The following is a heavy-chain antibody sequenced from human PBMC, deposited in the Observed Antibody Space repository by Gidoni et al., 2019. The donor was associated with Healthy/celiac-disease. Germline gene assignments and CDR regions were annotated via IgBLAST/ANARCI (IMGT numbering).Heavy chain of an antibody. CDR1: GGSFSVYY. D-gene: IGHD6-13*01. J-gene: IGHJ4*02. Sequence: QVQLQQWAAGLLKPSETLSITCAVYGGSFSVYYLSWIRQPPGKGLEWIREINHSGIPNSNPSLKRRVTISVDTSKNQFSLKLSSVTTADTAVYYCARCIAAAGDRLCYFDYWGQGTLVTVSS. CDR3: ARCIAAAGDRLCYFDY. V-gene: IGHV4-34*01. CDR2: INHSGIP.